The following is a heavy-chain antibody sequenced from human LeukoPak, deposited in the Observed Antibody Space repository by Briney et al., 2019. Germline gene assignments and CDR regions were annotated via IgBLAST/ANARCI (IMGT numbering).Heavy chain of an antibody. CDR2: IYHSGTT. Sequence: PSETLSLTCAVSGYSISSGYYWGWVRQPPGKGLEYLGTIYHSGTTYYNPYLKSRVTISVDTSNNQVSLTVTSVTAADTAVYYCGREVGGYARRIDHWGPGTLVSVSS. D-gene: IGHD5-12*01. V-gene: IGHV4-38-2*02. J-gene: IGHJ4*02. CDR1: GYSISSGYY. CDR3: GREVGGYARRIDH.